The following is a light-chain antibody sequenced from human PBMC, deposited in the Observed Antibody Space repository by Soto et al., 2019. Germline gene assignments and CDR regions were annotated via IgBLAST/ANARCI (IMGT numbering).Light chain of an antibody. CDR1: QSISSW. CDR3: QQYNSFPT. J-gene: IGKJ1*01. CDR2: KAS. V-gene: IGKV1-5*03. Sequence: DIQMTQSPSTLSASVGDRVTITCRASQSISSWLAWYQQKPGKAPKLLIYKASSLESGVPSRFSGSGSGTEFTITISSLQPDDLATYYCQQYNSFPTFGPGTKVEIK.